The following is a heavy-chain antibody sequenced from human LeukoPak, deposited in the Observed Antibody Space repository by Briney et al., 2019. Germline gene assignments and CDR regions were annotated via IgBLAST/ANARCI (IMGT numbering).Heavy chain of an antibody. CDR1: GYTFTSYG. V-gene: IGHV1-18*01. CDR3: ASTRYYYDGSGPEPYYYYYYYMDV. D-gene: IGHD3-22*01. CDR2: ISAYNGNT. J-gene: IGHJ6*03. Sequence: ASVKVSCKASGYTFTSYGISWVRQAPGQGLEWMGWISAYNGNTNYAQKLQGRVTMTTDTSTSTAYMELRSLRSDDTAVYYCASTRYYYDGSGPEPYYYYYYYMDVWGKGTTVTVS.